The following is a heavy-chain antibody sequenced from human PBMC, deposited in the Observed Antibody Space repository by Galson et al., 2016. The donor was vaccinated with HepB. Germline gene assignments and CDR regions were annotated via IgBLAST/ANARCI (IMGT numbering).Heavy chain of an antibody. V-gene: IGHV1-18*01. CDR1: GYTFNNFG. D-gene: IGHD6-13*01. CDR2: ISAYNGHT. Sequence: SVKVSCKASGYTFNNFGLNWVRQAPGQGLAWMGWISAYNGHTNYAQKVQGRVTMTTDTSTSTAYMELRSLTSDDTAVYYCARDGDSAAGKVFHHWGQGTLVTVSS. J-gene: IGHJ1*01. CDR3: ARDGDSAAGKVFHH.